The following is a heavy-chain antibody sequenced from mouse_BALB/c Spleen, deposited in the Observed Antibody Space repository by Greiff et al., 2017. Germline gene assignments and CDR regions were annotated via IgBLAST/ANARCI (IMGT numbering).Heavy chain of an antibody. D-gene: IGHD3-1*01. Sequence: VKLQESGPGLVAPSQSLSITCTVSGFSLTSYGVHWVRQPPGKGLEWLGVIWAGGSTNYNSALMSRLSISKDNSKSQVFLKMNSLQTDDTAMYYCARGGGSSGYVDYAMDYWGQGTSVTVSS. CDR1: GFSLTSYG. V-gene: IGHV2-9*02. J-gene: IGHJ4*01. CDR2: IWAGGST. CDR3: ARGGGSSGYVDYAMDY.